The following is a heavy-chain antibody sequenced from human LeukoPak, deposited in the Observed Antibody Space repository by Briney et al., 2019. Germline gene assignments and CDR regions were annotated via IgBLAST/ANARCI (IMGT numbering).Heavy chain of an antibody. V-gene: IGHV3-64D*06. J-gene: IGHJ4*02. CDR3: ATGGTTDFKSYFDY. CDR2: ISSNGGST. Sequence: GGSLRLSCSASGFTFSSYAMHWVRQAPGKGLEYVSAISSNGGSTYYADSVKGRFTISRDNSKNTLYLQMSSLRAEDTAVYYCATGGTTDFKSYFDYWGQGTLVTVSS. D-gene: IGHD1-7*01. CDR1: GFTFSSYA.